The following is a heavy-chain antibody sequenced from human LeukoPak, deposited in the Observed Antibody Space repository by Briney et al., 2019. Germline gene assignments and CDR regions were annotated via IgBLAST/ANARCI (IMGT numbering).Heavy chain of an antibody. Sequence: GGSLRLSCAASGFTFSSSAMSRVRQDPGKGLEWVSAISNNGGYTYYADSVQGRFTISRDNSKSTLCLQMNSLRAEDTAVYYCAKQLGYCSDGSCYFPYWGQGTLVTVSS. CDR3: AKQLGYCSDGSCYFPY. V-gene: IGHV3-23*01. D-gene: IGHD2-15*01. CDR2: ISNNGGYT. CDR1: GFTFSSSA. J-gene: IGHJ4*02.